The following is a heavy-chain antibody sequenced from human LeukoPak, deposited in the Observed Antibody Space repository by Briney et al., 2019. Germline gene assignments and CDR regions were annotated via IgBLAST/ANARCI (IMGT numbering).Heavy chain of an antibody. CDR3: ATSNNWGKFS. J-gene: IGHJ5*02. D-gene: IGHD7-27*01. CDR2: IDPSDSYT. Sequence: GESLKISCKGSGHSFSSYWISWVRQMPGKGLEWMGRIDPSDSYTNYNPSFQGHVNISADKSITTAYLQWSSLKASDTAIDYCATSNNWGKFSWGQGTLVTVSS. V-gene: IGHV5-10-1*01. CDR1: GHSFSSYW.